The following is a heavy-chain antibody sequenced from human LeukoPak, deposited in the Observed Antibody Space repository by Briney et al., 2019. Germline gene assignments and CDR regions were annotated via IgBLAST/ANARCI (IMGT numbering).Heavy chain of an antibody. D-gene: IGHD6-13*01. CDR3: ARVDSTSWFDY. CDR2: INTGSRYA. Sequence: GGSLRLSCAASGFTFGDYYMIWIRQAQGKGLEWVSYINTGSRYANYADSVKGRFTISRDDANNLLYLQMNSLRAEDTAVYYCARVDSTSWFDYWGQGTLVTVSS. V-gene: IGHV3-11*05. J-gene: IGHJ4*02. CDR1: GFTFGDYY.